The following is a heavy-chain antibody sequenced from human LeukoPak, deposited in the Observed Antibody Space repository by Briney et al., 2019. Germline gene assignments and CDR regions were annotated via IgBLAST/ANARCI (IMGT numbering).Heavy chain of an antibody. CDR2: IYYSGGNT. D-gene: IGHD2-2*01. Sequence: PGGSPRLSCAAPGFMFSNFAMSWVRQAPGKGLEWVSTIYYSGGNTYSADSVKGRFTISRDNAKNTLYLQMNSLRAEDTAVYYCAKDQGQAVVPRRFDNWGQGTLVTVSS. J-gene: IGHJ4*02. V-gene: IGHV3-23*01. CDR1: GFMFSNFA. CDR3: AKDQGQAVVPRRFDN.